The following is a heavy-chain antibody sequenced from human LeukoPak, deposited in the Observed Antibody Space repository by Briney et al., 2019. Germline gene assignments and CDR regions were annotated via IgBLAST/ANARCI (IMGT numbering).Heavy chain of an antibody. Sequence: GGSLRLSCAASGFTLSSYWMSWVRQAPGKGLEWVANIKEDGSEKYYVDSVKGRFTISRDNARNSLYLHMNSLTAEDTANYYCARDWVAGGTFDAFDIWGQGTMVSVSS. J-gene: IGHJ3*02. CDR2: IKEDGSEK. CDR3: ARDWVAGGTFDAFDI. D-gene: IGHD1-26*01. V-gene: IGHV3-7*03. CDR1: GFTLSSYW.